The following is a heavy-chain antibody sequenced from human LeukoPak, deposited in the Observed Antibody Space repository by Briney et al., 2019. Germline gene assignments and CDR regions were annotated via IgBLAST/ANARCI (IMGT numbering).Heavy chain of an antibody. J-gene: IGHJ6*03. D-gene: IGHD4-11*01. CDR1: GFTFDDCG. Sequence: GGSLRLSCAASGFTFDDCGMSWVRQAPGKGLERVSGINWNGGSTGYADSVKGRFIISRDNAKNSLYLQMNILRAEDSALYYCARGVYSNYPNYYYMDVWGKGTTVSVSS. V-gene: IGHV3-20*04. CDR3: ARGVYSNYPNYYYMDV. CDR2: INWNGGST.